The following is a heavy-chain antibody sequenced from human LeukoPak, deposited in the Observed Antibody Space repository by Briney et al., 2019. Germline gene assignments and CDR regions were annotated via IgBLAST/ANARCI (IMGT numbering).Heavy chain of an antibody. CDR2: IYYSGST. V-gene: IGHV4-39*07. D-gene: IGHD2-2*01. CDR1: GGSISSSSYY. J-gene: IGHJ6*03. Sequence: PSETLSLTCTVSGGSISSSSYYWGWIRQPPGKGLEWIGSIYYSGSTYYNPSPKSRVTISVDTSKNQFSLKLSSVTAADTAVYYCARDRSLGYCSSTSCYEPYYMDVWGKGTTVTVSS. CDR3: ARDRSLGYCSSTSCYEPYYMDV.